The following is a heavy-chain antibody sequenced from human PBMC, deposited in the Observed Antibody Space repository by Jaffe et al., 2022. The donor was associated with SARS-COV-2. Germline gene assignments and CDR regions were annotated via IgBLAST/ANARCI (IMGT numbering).Heavy chain of an antibody. CDR2: IYYSGST. Sequence: QVQLQESGPGLVKPSETLSLTCTVSGGSISSYYWSWIRQPPGKGLEWIGYIYYSGSTNYNPSLKSRVTISVDTSKNQFSLKLSSVTAADTAVYYCARHGGYSGYDPEKYNWFDPWGQGTLVTVSS. CDR3: ARHGGYSGYDPEKYNWFDP. V-gene: IGHV4-59*08. J-gene: IGHJ5*02. CDR1: GGSISSYY. D-gene: IGHD5-12*01.